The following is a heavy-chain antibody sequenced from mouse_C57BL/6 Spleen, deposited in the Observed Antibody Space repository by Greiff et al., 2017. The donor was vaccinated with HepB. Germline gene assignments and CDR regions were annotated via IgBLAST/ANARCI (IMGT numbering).Heavy chain of an antibody. D-gene: IGHD2-5*01. CDR3: ATSYSNYGAY. J-gene: IGHJ3*01. V-gene: IGHV1-18*01. Sequence: EVQLQQSGPELVKPGASVKIPCKASGYTFTDYNMDWVKQSHGKSHEWIGDINPNNGGTIYNQKFKGKATLTVDKSSSTAYMELRSLTSEDTAVYYCATSYSNYGAYWGQGTLVTVSA. CDR1: GYTFTDYN. CDR2: INPNNGGT.